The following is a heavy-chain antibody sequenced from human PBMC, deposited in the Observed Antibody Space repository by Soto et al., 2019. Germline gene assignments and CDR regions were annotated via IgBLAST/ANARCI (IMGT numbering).Heavy chain of an antibody. CDR3: ARGGGSSFSYFRAPLDY. CDR1: GGSISTYY. CDR2: ISYLGNT. D-gene: IGHD6-6*01. V-gene: IGHV4-59*12. Sequence: SETLSLTCNISGGSISTYYWSWIRQSPGKGLEWIGYISYLGNTNYNPSLKSRVTISVDTPKNQFSLKLSSVTAADTAVYYCARGGGSSFSYFRAPLDYWGQGTLVTVSS. J-gene: IGHJ4*02.